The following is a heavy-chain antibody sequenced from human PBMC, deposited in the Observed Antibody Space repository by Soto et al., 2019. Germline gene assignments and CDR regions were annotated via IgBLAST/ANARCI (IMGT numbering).Heavy chain of an antibody. CDR2: IYYSGST. CDR1: GGSVSSGSYY. V-gene: IGHV4-61*01. J-gene: IGHJ4*02. Sequence: PSETLSLTCTVSGGSVSSGSYYWSWIRQPPGKGLEWIGYIYYSGSTNYNPSLKSRVTISVDTSKNQFSLKLSSVTAADTAVYYCARVRIWEMATIWYFDYWGQGTLVTVSS. CDR3: ARVRIWEMATIWYFDY. D-gene: IGHD5-12*01.